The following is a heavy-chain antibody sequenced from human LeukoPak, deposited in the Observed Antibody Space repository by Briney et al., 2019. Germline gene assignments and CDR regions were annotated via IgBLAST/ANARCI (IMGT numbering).Heavy chain of an antibody. V-gene: IGHV3-23*01. CDR2: ISISGGNT. J-gene: IGHJ4*02. D-gene: IGHD2-2*01. CDR1: GFTFSFYS. Sequence: PGGSLRLSCAASGFTFSFYSMNWVRQAPGKGLEWVSAISISGGNTYHADSVKGRFTISRDNSKNTLYLQMNSLRAEDTAVYYCAKETIVVVPAAMDPPFDYWGQGTLVTVSS. CDR3: AKETIVVVPAAMDPPFDY.